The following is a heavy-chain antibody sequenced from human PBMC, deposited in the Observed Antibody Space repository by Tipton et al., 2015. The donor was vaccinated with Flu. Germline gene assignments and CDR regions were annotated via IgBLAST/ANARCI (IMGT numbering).Heavy chain of an antibody. Sequence: LRLSCDVSGGSISMSSYFWGWIRQPPGKGLEWIGNIFYSGTTHYSPSLKSRVTISVDTSKNHFSLKLSSVTAADTAVYYCARGPPWNYGLDVWGPGTPVTVSS. CDR1: GGSISMSSYF. J-gene: IGHJ6*02. V-gene: IGHV4-39*02. CDR3: ARGPPWNYGLDV. CDR2: IFYSGTT. D-gene: IGHD1-1*01.